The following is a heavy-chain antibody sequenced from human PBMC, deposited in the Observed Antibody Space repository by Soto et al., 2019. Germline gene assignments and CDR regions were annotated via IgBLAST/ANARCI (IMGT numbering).Heavy chain of an antibody. J-gene: IGHJ4*02. CDR1: GFSLSTSRVG. D-gene: IGHD1-26*01. Sequence: QITLKESGPTLVKPTQTLTLTCTFSGFSLSTSRVGVGWIRQPPGNALEWLAVIYWDDAKTYRPSLKSRLTIPKDTSKTQVALTMTNMDPVDTATYYCAHAYGGRSLYWGQGTLVTVSS. CDR2: IYWDDAK. V-gene: IGHV2-5*02. CDR3: AHAYGGRSLY.